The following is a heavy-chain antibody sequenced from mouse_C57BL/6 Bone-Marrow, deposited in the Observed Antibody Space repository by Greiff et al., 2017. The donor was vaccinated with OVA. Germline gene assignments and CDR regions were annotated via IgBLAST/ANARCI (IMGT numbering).Heavy chain of an antibody. CDR1: GYAFSSSW. Sequence: VQLQQSGPELVKPGASVKISCKASGYAFSSSWMNWVKQRPGKGLEWIGRIYPGDGDTNYNGKFKGKATLTADKSSSTAYMQLSSLTSEDSAVYFCARVYYGSSYGSYAMDYWGQGTSVTVSS. D-gene: IGHD1-1*01. J-gene: IGHJ4*01. CDR3: ARVYYGSSYGSYAMDY. CDR2: IYPGDGDT. V-gene: IGHV1-82*01.